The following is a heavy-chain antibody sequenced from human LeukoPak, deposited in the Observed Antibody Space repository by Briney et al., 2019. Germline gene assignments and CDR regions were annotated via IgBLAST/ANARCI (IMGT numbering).Heavy chain of an antibody. J-gene: IGHJ6*03. V-gene: IGHV4-59*12. CDR3: ARGASLVVGATDYYYMDV. D-gene: IGHD1-26*01. CDR2: ICYSGST. Sequence: SETLSLTCTVSGGSISSYYWSWIRQPPGKGLEWIGYICYSGSTNYNPSLKSRVTISVDTSKNQFSLKLSSVTAADTAVYYCARGASLVVGATDYYYMDVWGKGTTVTVSS. CDR1: GGSISSYY.